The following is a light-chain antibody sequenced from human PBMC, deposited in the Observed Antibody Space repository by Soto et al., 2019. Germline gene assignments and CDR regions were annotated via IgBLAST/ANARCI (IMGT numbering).Light chain of an antibody. J-gene: IGKJ4*01. CDR2: EAS. Sequence: DIQMTQSPSSLSASVGDRVTITCQASQDIKNYLNWYQQKPGKAPKLLIYEASNLETGVPSRFSGSGSGRSFTFTISSLQPEDIATSYCQQCDDFITFGGGTRIEIK. V-gene: IGKV1-33*01. CDR1: QDIKNY. CDR3: QQCDDFIT.